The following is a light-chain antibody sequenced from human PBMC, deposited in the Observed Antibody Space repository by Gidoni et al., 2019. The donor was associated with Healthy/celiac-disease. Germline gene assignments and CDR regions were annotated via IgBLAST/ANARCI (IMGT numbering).Light chain of an antibody. Sequence: QSVLTQPPSASGTPGQTVTISCSGSTSNIGSNTVHWYHQLPGTAPKLLIYSNNKRHSGVPDRFSGCKSVTSAALAISGLQSEDEADYYCAAWDDSLNGLVFGGGTKLTVL. CDR3: AAWDDSLNGLV. CDR2: SNN. CDR1: TSNIGSNT. V-gene: IGLV1-44*01. J-gene: IGLJ2*01.